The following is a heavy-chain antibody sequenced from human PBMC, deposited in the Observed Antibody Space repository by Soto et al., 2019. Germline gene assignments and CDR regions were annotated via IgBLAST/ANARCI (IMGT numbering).Heavy chain of an antibody. J-gene: IGHJ4*02. D-gene: IGHD1-26*01. CDR2: ISDNGGNT. Sequence: PGGSLRLSCVASGFTFSTVGMSWGRQAPGKGLEWVSSISDNGGNTDYADSVKGRFTISRDNSKNTLYLQMNSLRAEDTAVYYCARDRRGSSDYWGQGTLVTVSS. CDR3: ARDRRGSSDY. V-gene: IGHV3-23*01. CDR1: GFTFSTVG.